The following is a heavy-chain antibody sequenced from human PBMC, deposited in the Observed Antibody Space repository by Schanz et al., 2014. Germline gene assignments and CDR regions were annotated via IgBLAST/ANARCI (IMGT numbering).Heavy chain of an antibody. D-gene: IGHD1-26*01. Sequence: EVQLLESGGALEQPGGSLRLSCAASGITFSDYAMSWVRQAPGKGLEWVSTIASGGSHTFYADSVTGRFTISGDNSKNTLFLQMNSLRVEDTAVYYCARGRRVDRGVGANYFDYWGLGTLVSVSS. CDR3: ARGRRVDRGVGANYFDY. CDR2: IASGGSHT. CDR1: GITFSDYA. J-gene: IGHJ4*02. V-gene: IGHV3-23*01.